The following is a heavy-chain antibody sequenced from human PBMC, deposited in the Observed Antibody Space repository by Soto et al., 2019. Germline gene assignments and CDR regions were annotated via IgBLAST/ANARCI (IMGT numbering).Heavy chain of an antibody. CDR3: AKDRCSGCSCYYYYYYGMDV. CDR2: ISGSGGST. D-gene: IGHD2-15*01. Sequence: GGSLRLSCAASGFTFSSYAMSWVRQAPGKGLEWVSAISGSGGSTYYADSVKGRFTISRDNSKNTLYLQMNSLRAEDTAVYYCAKDRCSGCSCYYYYYYGMDVWGQGTTVTVAS. V-gene: IGHV3-23*01. J-gene: IGHJ6*02. CDR1: GFTFSSYA.